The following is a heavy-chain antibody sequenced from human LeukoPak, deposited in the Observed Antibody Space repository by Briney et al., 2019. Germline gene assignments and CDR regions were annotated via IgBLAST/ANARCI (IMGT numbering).Heavy chain of an antibody. CDR3: ARGGSSWEYYFDY. J-gene: IGHJ4*02. CDR2: INPNSGGT. D-gene: IGHD6-13*01. V-gene: IGHV1-2*02. Sequence: ASVKVSCKASGYTFTGYYMHWVRQAPGQGLEWMGWINPNSGGTNYAQKFQGRVTMTRDTSISTAYMELSRLRSHDTAVYYCARGGSSWEYYFDYWGQGTLVTVSS. CDR1: GYTFTGYY.